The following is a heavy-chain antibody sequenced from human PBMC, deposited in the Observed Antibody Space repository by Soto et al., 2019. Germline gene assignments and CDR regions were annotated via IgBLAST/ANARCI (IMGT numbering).Heavy chain of an antibody. CDR2: ISAYNGNT. J-gene: IGHJ3*01. CDR3: ARERNPYNWNYHV. V-gene: IGHV1-18*01. D-gene: IGHD1-7*01. Sequence: GASVQVSCKASGYTFTSYGISWVRQATGQGLEWMGWISAYNGNTNYAQKLQGRVTMTTDTSTSTAYMELRSLRSDDTAGYYCARERNPYNWNYHVWGQGTMVTVSS. CDR1: GYTFTSYG.